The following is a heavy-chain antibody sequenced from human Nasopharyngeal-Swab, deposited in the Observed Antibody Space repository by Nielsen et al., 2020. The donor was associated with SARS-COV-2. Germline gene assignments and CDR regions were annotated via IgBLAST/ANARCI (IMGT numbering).Heavy chain of an antibody. Sequence: GGSLRLSCAVYAFTFSDYYMSWIRQAPGKGLEWVSYISSSGSTIYYADSVKGRFTLSRDNAKNSLYLQMNSLRVEDTAVFYCATGEPNYYYYYGMDVWGQGTTVTVSS. J-gene: IGHJ6*02. CDR2: ISSSGSTI. CDR1: AFTFSDYY. D-gene: IGHD1-14*01. V-gene: IGHV3-11*04. CDR3: ATGEPNYYYYYGMDV.